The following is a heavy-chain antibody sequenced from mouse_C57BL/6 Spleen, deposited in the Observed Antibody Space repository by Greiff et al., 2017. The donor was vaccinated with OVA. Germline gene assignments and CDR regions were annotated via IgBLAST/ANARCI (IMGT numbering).Heavy chain of an antibody. J-gene: IGHJ2*01. CDR2: IHPNSGST. Sequence: QVQLQQPGAELVKPGASVKLSCKASGYTFTSYWMHWVKQRPGQGLEWIGMIHPNSGSTNYNEKFKSKATLTVDKSSSTAYMQLSSLTSEDSAVYDWAREKFSTRVVANFDYWGQGTTLTVSS. CDR1: GYTFTSYW. V-gene: IGHV1-64*01. CDR3: AREKFSTRVVANFDY. D-gene: IGHD1-1*01.